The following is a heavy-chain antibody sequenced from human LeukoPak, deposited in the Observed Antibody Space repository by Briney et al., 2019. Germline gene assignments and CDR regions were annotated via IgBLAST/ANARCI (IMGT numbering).Heavy chain of an antibody. D-gene: IGHD5-24*01. V-gene: IGHV1-46*01. CDR2: ISPSGDST. J-gene: IGHJ4*02. Sequence: ASVKVSCKASGYTFTSYGISWVRQAPGQGLEWMGVISPSGDSTTYAQKFQGRVTLTRDMSTSTVYMELSSLRSEDTAVYYCARAGDGYNYANDYWGQGTLVTVSS. CDR3: ARAGDGYNYANDY. CDR1: GYTFTSYG.